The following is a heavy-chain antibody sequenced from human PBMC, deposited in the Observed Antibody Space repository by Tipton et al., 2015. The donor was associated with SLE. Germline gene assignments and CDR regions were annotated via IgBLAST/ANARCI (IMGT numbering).Heavy chain of an antibody. Sequence: TLSLTCAVYGGSFSGYYWSWIRQPPGKGLEWLGEITHTGSTNYNPSLKSRVTISIDTSKNQFSLKLSSVTAADTAVYYCARGGPTTVTGNWFDPWGQGTLVTVSS. D-gene: IGHD4-11*01. V-gene: IGHV4-34*01. J-gene: IGHJ5*02. CDR3: ARGGPTTVTGNWFDP. CDR1: GGSFSGYY. CDR2: ITHTGST.